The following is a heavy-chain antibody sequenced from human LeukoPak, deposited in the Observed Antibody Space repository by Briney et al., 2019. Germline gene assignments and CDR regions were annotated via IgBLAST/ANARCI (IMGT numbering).Heavy chain of an antibody. Sequence: GGSLRLSCAASGFTLNSYAIHWVRQAPGKGLEWVAVMSYDGRNKDYADSVMGRFTISRDSLKNTLYLQMSSLRVEDTAVYYCARDGDTAVRGVNFDYWGLGTLVTVSS. CDR2: MSYDGRNK. D-gene: IGHD3-10*01. CDR1: GFTLNSYA. V-gene: IGHV3-30*04. CDR3: ARDGDTAVRGVNFDY. J-gene: IGHJ4*02.